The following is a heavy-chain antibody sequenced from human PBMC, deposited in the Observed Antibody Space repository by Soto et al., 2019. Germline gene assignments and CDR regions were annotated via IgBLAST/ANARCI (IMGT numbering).Heavy chain of an antibody. V-gene: IGHV4-59*01. CDR2: IYYSGST. CDR1: GGSISSYY. Sequence: PSETLSLTCTVSGGSISSYYWSWIRQPPGKGLEWIGYIYYSGSTNYNPSLKSRVTISVDTSKSQFSLKLSSVTAADTAVYYCAALRGGIAPRLDYWGQGTLVTVSS. CDR3: AALRGGIAPRLDY. D-gene: IGHD6-6*01. J-gene: IGHJ4*02.